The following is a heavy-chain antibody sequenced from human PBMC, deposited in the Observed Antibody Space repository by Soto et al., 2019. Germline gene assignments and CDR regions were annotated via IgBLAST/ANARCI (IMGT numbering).Heavy chain of an antibody. CDR1: GGSISSYY. CDR2: IYYSGST. Sequence: LSLTCTVSGGSISSYYWSWIRQPPGKGLEWIGYIYYSGSTNYNPSLKSRVTISVDTSKNQFSLNLSSVTAADTAVYYCARHLPYCGGDCYSLDYWGQGTLVTVSS. CDR3: ARHLPYCGGDCYSLDY. J-gene: IGHJ4*02. V-gene: IGHV4-59*08. D-gene: IGHD2-21*02.